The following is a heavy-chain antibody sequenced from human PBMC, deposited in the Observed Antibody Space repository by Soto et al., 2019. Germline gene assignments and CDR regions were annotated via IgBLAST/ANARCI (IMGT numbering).Heavy chain of an antibody. CDR3: ARLGIVGATLTYYFDY. Sequence: QVQLLESGPGLVKPSQTLSLTCTVSGGSISSGGYYWSWIRQHPGKGLEWIGYIYYSGSTYYNPSLKSRVTISVDTSKNQFSLKLSSVTAADTAVYYCARLGIVGATLTYYFDYWGQGTLVTVSS. V-gene: IGHV4-31*03. D-gene: IGHD1-26*01. CDR1: GGSISSGGYY. J-gene: IGHJ4*02. CDR2: IYYSGST.